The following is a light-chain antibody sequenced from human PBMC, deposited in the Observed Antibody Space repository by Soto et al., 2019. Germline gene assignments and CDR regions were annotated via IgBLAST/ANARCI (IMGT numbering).Light chain of an antibody. V-gene: IGLV2-14*01. J-gene: IGLJ2*01. CDR3: QSYDSRLSGRL. CDR2: EVT. Sequence: QSALTQPASVSGSPGQSITISCTGTSGDIGSYNRVSWYQQHPGKAPKLIIYEVTDRPSGVSNRFSGSKSGNTASLTISGLQAEDEADYFCQSYDSRLSGRLFGGGTKLTVL. CDR1: SGDIGSYNR.